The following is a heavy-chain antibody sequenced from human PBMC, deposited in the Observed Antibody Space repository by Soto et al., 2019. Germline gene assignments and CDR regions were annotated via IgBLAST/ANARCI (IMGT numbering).Heavy chain of an antibody. J-gene: IGHJ5*02. CDR1: GFTFSSYA. D-gene: IGHD3-16*01. Sequence: GGSLRLSCAASGFTFSSYAMHWVRQAPGKGLEWVAVISYDGSNKYYADSVKGRFTISRDNSKNTLYLKMNSLRAEDTALYYCTRSITGYSYADTWGQGTLVTVSS. V-gene: IGHV3-30-3*01. CDR2: ISYDGSNK. CDR3: TRSITGYSYADT.